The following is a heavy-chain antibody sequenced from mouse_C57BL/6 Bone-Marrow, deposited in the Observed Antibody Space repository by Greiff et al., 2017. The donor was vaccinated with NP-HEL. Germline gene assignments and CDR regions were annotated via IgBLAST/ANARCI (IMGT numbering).Heavy chain of an antibody. CDR2: ISSGGSYT. Sequence: EVKLVESGGDLVKPGGSLKLSCAASGFTFSSYGMSWVRQTPDKRLEWVATISSGGSYTYYPDSVKGRFTISRDNAKNTLYLQMSSLKSEDTAMYYCARHRGLLRRGFAYWGQGTLVTVSA. D-gene: IGHD1-1*01. CDR1: GFTFSSYG. V-gene: IGHV5-6*01. J-gene: IGHJ3*01. CDR3: ARHRGLLRRGFAY.